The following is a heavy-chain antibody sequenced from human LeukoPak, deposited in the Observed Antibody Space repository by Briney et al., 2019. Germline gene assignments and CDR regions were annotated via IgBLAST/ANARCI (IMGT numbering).Heavy chain of an antibody. Sequence: GGSQRLSCAASGFTFSSYAMNWVREAPGQGLEWRGWINPNSGGTNYAQKFQGRVTMTRDTSISTAYMELSRLTSDDTAAYFCARETYYSSGNVYNRIDYWGQGTLVTVSS. CDR3: ARETYYSSGNVYNRIDY. D-gene: IGHD3-10*01. V-gene: IGHV1-2*02. CDR1: GFTFSSYA. CDR2: INPNSGGT. J-gene: IGHJ4*02.